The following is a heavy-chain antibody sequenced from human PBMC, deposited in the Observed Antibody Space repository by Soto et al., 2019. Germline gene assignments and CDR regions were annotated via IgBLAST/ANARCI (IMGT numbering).Heavy chain of an antibody. CDR1: GFTFTNYA. CDR3: GKGTFGSISKTCNS. J-gene: IGHJ4*02. CDR2: ISGSGDET. Sequence: VQLLESGGGLVQPGESLRLSCAASGFTFTNYAMTWVRQAPGKGLEWISAISGSGDETHYADSVNGRFTISRDNSKNTLFLQMSSLRVEDAALYFCGKGTFGSISKTCNSWCQGTLVTVSS. D-gene: IGHD3-3*02. V-gene: IGHV3-23*01.